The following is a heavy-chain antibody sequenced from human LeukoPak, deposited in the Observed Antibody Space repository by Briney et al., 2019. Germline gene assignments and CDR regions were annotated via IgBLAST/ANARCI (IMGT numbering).Heavy chain of an antibody. V-gene: IGHV1-69*06. CDR3: ASYSGSSLDY. J-gene: IGHJ4*02. D-gene: IGHD1-26*01. Sequence: ASVKVSCKASGGTFSSYAISWVRQAPGQGLEWMGGIIPIFGTANYAQKFQGRVTITADKSTSTAYMELSSLRSEDTAVYHCASYSGSSLDYWGQGTLVTVSS. CDR2: IIPIFGTA. CDR1: GGTFSSYA.